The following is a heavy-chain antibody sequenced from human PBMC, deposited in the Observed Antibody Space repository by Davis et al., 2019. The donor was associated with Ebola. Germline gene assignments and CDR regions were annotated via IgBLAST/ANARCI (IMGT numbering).Heavy chain of an antibody. J-gene: IGHJ6*02. CDR1: GGTFSSYA. CDR3: AKDLLGYYGMDV. CDR2: IIPIFGTA. D-gene: IGHD3-10*01. Sequence: SVKVSCKASGGTFSSYAISWVRQAPGQGLEWMGGIIPIFGTANYAQKFQGRVTITADESTSTAYMELSSLRAEDTAVYYCAKDLLGYYGMDVWGQGTTVTVSS. V-gene: IGHV1-69*13.